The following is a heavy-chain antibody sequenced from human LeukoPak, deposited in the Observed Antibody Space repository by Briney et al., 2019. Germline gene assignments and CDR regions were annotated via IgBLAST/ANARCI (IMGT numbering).Heavy chain of an antibody. CDR1: GGTFSNYS. Sequence: SVKVSCKASGGTFSNYSISWVRQAPGQGLEWMGGIIPVFGTANYAQKFRDRVTITTDESTSTAYMELSSLRSDDTAVYYCATLTNDFWSGYVYYYYFMDVWGKGTTVTVSS. D-gene: IGHD3-3*01. J-gene: IGHJ6*03. V-gene: IGHV1-69*05. CDR2: IIPVFGTA. CDR3: ATLTNDFWSGYVYYYYFMDV.